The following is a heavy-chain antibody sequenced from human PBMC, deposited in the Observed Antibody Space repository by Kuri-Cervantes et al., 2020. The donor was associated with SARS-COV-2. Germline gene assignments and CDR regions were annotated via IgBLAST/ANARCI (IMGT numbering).Heavy chain of an antibody. CDR3: ARVHDYGDLRRWAADY. CDR2: ISAYNGNT. V-gene: IGHV1-18*01. J-gene: IGHJ4*02. D-gene: IGHD4-17*01. CDR1: GYTFTSYG. Sequence: ASVKVSCKASGYTFTSYGISCVRQAPGQGLEWMGWISAYNGNTNYAQKLQGRVTVTTDTSTSTAYMELRSLRSDDTAVYYCARVHDYGDLRRWAADYWGQGTLVTVSS.